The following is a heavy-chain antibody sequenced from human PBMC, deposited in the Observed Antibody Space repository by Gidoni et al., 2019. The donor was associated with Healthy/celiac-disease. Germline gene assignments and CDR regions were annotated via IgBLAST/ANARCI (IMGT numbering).Heavy chain of an antibody. J-gene: IGHJ5*02. CDR3: ARLRIVVVPAATYNWFDP. D-gene: IGHD2-2*01. CDR1: GGSISSSSYY. V-gene: IGHV4-39*01. CDR2: IYYSGST. Sequence: QLQLQESGPGLVKPSETLSLTCTVSGGSISSSSYYWGWLRQPPGKGLEWIGSIYYSGSTYYNPSLKSRVTISVDTSKNQFSLKLSSVTAADTAVYYCARLRIVVVPAATYNWFDPWGQGTLVTVSS.